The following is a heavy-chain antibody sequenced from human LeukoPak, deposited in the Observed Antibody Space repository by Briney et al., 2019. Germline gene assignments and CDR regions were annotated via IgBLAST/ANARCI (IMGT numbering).Heavy chain of an antibody. CDR3: ARAGDYYGSGSYSPFDY. V-gene: IGHV3-30-3*01. Sequence: GGSLRLSCAASGFTFRSYAMHWVRQAPGKGLEWVAVISYDGSNKYYADSVKGRFTISRDNSKNTLYLQMNSLRAEDTAVYYCARAGDYYGSGSYSPFDYWGQGTLVTVSS. CDR1: GFTFRSYA. J-gene: IGHJ4*02. CDR2: ISYDGSNK. D-gene: IGHD3-10*01.